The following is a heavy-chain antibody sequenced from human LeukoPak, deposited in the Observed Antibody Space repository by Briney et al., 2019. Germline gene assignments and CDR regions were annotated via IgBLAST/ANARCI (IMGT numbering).Heavy chain of an antibody. CDR1: GFTFSNAW. V-gene: IGHV3-15*01. CDR3: TTGSTAPPYYFDY. J-gene: IGHJ4*02. CDR2: IKSKTDGGTT. Sequence: GGSLRLSCAASGFTFSNAWMSWVRQAPGRGLEWVGRIKSKTDGGTTDYAAPVKGKFTISRDDSKNTLYLQMNSLKTEDTAVYYCTTGSTAPPYYFDYWGQGTLVTVSS.